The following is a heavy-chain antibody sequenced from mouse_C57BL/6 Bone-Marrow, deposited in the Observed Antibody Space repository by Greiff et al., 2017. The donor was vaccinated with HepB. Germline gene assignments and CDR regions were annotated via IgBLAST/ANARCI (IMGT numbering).Heavy chain of an antibody. CDR1: GYTFTSYW. J-gene: IGHJ2*01. D-gene: IGHD2-4*01. V-gene: IGHV1-53*01. Sequence: QVQLQQPGTELVKPGASVKLSCKASGYTFTSYWMHWVKQRPGQGLEWIGNINPSNGGPNYNEKFKSKATLTVAKSSSTAYMQLSSLTSEDSAVYYCARVKGYYDYDFDYWGQGTTLTVSS. CDR2: INPSNGGP. CDR3: ARVKGYYDYDFDY.